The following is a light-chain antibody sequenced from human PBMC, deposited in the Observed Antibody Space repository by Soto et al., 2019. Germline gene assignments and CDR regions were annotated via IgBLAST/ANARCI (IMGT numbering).Light chain of an antibody. CDR1: QSISSTF. V-gene: IGKV3-20*01. CDR3: QQYYSSWT. CDR2: GAS. Sequence: EIVLTQSPGTLSLSPGERATLSCRASQSISSTFLAWYQHKPGQAPRVLLYGASRRATGIPDRFSCSGSGTDFTLTISGLEPEDFALYYCQQYYSSWTFRQGTKVEMK. J-gene: IGKJ1*01.